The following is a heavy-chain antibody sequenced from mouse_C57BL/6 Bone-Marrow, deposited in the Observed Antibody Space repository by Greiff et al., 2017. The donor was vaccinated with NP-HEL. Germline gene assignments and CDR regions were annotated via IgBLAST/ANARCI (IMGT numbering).Heavy chain of an antibody. Sequence: VQLQQSGPELVKPGASVKISCKASGYSFTGYYMHWVKQSSEKSLEWIGEINPSTGGTSYNQKFKGKATLTVDKSSSTAYMQLKSLTSEDSAVYYCARDRVTTRGYWYFDVWGTGTTVTVSS. V-gene: IGHV1-43*01. CDR2: INPSTGGT. D-gene: IGHD2-5*01. CDR3: ARDRVTTRGYWYFDV. J-gene: IGHJ1*03. CDR1: GYSFTGYY.